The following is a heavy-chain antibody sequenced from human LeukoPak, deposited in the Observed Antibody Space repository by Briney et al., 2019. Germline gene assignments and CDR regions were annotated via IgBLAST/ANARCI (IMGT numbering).Heavy chain of an antibody. CDR1: GYTVTAYD. CDR3: ARGDDFGSGSSVDY. V-gene: IGHV1-2*02. J-gene: IGHJ4*02. CDR2: INPDSGAT. D-gene: IGHD3-10*01. Sequence: ASVKVSCNGSGYTVTAYDIHWVRQAPGQGLEWMGWINPDSGATNYAQKFQGRVTMTRDTSIRTAYMDLSRLKSDDTAVYYCARGDDFGSGSSVDYWGQGTLVTVSS.